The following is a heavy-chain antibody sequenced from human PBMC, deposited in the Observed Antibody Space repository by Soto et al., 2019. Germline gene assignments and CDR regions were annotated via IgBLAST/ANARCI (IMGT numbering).Heavy chain of an antibody. D-gene: IGHD1-26*01. Sequence: EVQLVETGGGLIRPGGSLRLSCAASGFTVSSNYMTWVRQAPGKGLEWVSVIHSGGSTSYADSVKGRFTISRDNYKNTLYLKMNSRRDDDTAVYYCARESIVGATTSYYSAVDVWGQGTTVTVSS. CDR1: GFTVSSNY. CDR3: ARESIVGATTSYYSAVDV. CDR2: IHSGGST. V-gene: IGHV3-53*02. J-gene: IGHJ6*02.